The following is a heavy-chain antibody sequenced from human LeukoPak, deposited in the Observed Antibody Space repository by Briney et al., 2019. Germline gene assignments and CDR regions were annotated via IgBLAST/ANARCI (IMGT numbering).Heavy chain of an antibody. CDR3: ARGLSGFTSHGYYFDY. J-gene: IGHJ4*02. Sequence: SETLSLTCAVYGGSFSGYYWSWIRQPPGKGLEWIGEINHSGSTSHGPSLKSRVTMSVDTSKNQFSLKLSSVTAADTAVYYCARGLSGFTSHGYYFDYWGQGTLVTVSS. CDR2: INHSGST. CDR1: GGSFSGYY. V-gene: IGHV4-34*01.